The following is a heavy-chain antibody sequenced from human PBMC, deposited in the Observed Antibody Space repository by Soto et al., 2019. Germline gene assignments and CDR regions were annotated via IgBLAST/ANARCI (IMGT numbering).Heavy chain of an antibody. J-gene: IGHJ6*02. Sequence: GGSLRLSCAASGFNFRIYGMHWVRQAPGKGLEWVAVIWSDGSSKYYADSVKGRLTISKDNSNNTLFLQMDSLRAEDTAVYYCATDPVLTPSVWGQGITVTVSS. CDR1: GFNFRIYG. D-gene: IGHD2-8*01. CDR2: IWSDGSSK. CDR3: ATDPVLTPSV. V-gene: IGHV3-33*01.